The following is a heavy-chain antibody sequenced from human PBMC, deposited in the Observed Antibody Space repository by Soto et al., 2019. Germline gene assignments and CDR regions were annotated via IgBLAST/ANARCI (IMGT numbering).Heavy chain of an antibody. J-gene: IGHJ6*02. Sequence: GESLKISCKGSGYRFNSYWIGWVRQMPGKGLEWIGMIYPGDSDTTYSPSFQGQVTTSADKSISTAYLEWNSLKASDTATYYCARQGSNGAYVYYAMDVWGQGTTVTVSS. D-gene: IGHD3-16*01. CDR1: GYRFNSYW. CDR2: IYPGDSDT. CDR3: ARQGSNGAYVYYAMDV. V-gene: IGHV5-51*01.